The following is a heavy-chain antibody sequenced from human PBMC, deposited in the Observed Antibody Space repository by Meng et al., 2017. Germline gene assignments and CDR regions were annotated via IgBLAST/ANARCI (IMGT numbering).Heavy chain of an antibody. D-gene: IGHD2-21*01. CDR2: ISYDGSNK. CDR1: GFTFSSYA. CDR3: ARGKILWWLDY. J-gene: IGHJ4*02. Sequence: QVLLVEAGGGVVQPGRSLRLSCAASGFTFSSYAMHWVRQAPGKGLEWVAVISYDGSNKYYADSVKGRFTISRDNSKNTLYLQMNSLRAEDTAVYYCARGKILWWLDYWGQGTLVTVSS. V-gene: IGHV3-30*01.